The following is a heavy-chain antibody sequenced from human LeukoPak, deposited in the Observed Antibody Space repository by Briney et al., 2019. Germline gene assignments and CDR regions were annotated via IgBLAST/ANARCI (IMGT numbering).Heavy chain of an antibody. J-gene: IGHJ4*02. D-gene: IGHD1-14*01. CDR2: IYYSGST. CDR1: GGSISSYY. CDR3: ARDLGMRRYYFDY. Sequence: SETLSLTCTVSGGSISSYYWSWIRQPPGKGLEWIGYIYYSGSTNYNPSLKSRVTISVDTSKNQFSLKLRSVTAADTAVYYCARDLGMRRYYFDYWGQGTLVTVSS. V-gene: IGHV4-59*01.